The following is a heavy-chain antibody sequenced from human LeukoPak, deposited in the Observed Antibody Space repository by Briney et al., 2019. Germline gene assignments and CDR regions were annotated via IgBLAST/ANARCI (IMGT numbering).Heavy chain of an antibody. J-gene: IGHJ4*02. CDR2: IGTSGSII. D-gene: IGHD5-18*01. V-gene: IGHV3-48*03. CDR3: ARDSGHVDTAMAYDY. CDR1: GFNFSSYE. Sequence: GGPLRLSCAASGFNFSSYEMNWVRQAPGKGLEWVSYIGTSGSIIYYADSVKGRFTISRDNAKNSLYLQMNSLRAEDTAVYYCARDSGHVDTAMAYDYWGQGTLVTVSS.